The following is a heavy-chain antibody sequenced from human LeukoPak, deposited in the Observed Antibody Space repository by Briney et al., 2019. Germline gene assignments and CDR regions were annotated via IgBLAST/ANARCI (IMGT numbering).Heavy chain of an antibody. Sequence: SETLSLTCTVSGGSISSYYWSWIRQPPGKGLEWIGYIYYSGSTNYNPSLKSRVTISVDTSKNQFSPKLSSVTAADTAVYYCARHFLWFGELMAFDYWGQGTLVTASS. D-gene: IGHD3-10*01. CDR2: IYYSGST. CDR3: ARHFLWFGELMAFDY. J-gene: IGHJ4*02. V-gene: IGHV4-59*08. CDR1: GGSISSYY.